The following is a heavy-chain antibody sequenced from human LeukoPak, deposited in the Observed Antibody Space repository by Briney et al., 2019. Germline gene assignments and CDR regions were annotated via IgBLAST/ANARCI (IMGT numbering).Heavy chain of an antibody. CDR3: AKQLGYCSDGSCYFPY. V-gene: IGHV3-23*01. CDR1: GFTFSSSA. Sequence: PGGSLRPSCAAPGFTFSSSAMSWGRPAPGKGPEWVSAISNNGGYPYYADSVQGRFPISRDNSKSTLCLQMNSLRAEDTAVYYCAKQLGYCSDGSCYFPYWGQGTLVTVSS. J-gene: IGHJ4*02. D-gene: IGHD2-15*01. CDR2: ISNNGGYP.